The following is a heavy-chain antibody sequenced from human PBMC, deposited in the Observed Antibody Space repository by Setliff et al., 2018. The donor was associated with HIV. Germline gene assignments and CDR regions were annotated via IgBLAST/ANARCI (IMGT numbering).Heavy chain of an antibody. V-gene: IGHV4-38-2*02. Sequence: SETLSLTCSVSGYSITNGYYWGWIRQPPGKGLGWVGSIYHDGSTYYNPSLRSRVTISVDTSKNQFSLKLSSVTAADTAVYYCARYYGSGTYHRWFDPWGQGTPVTVS. J-gene: IGHJ5*02. D-gene: IGHD3-10*01. CDR1: GYSITNGYY. CDR2: IYHDGST. CDR3: ARYYGSGTYHRWFDP.